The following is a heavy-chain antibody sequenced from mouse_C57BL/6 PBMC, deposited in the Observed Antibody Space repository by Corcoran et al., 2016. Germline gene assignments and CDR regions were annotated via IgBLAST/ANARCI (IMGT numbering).Heavy chain of an antibody. V-gene: IGHV1-66*01. CDR3: ARSGITTVLGY. J-gene: IGHJ2*01. Sequence: QVQLQQSGPELVKPGASGKISCKASGYSFTSYYIHWVKQRPGQGLEWIGWIYTGSGNTKYNEKFKGKATLTADTSSSTDYMQLSSLTSEYSAVYYCARSGITTVLGYWGQGTTLTVSS. D-gene: IGHD1-1*01. CDR2: IYTGSGNT. CDR1: GYSFTSYY.